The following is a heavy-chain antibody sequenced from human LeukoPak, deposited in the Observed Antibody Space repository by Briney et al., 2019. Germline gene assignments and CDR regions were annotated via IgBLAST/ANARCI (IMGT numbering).Heavy chain of an antibody. Sequence: SETLSLTCTVSGGSINSNNYYWSWIRQPPGKGLEWIGYIYYSGSTNYNPSLKSRVTISVDTSKNQFSLKLSSVTAADTAVYYCARRSVVVPAAKDAFDIWGQGTMVTVSS. CDR2: IYYSGST. V-gene: IGHV4-61*05. D-gene: IGHD2-2*01. CDR3: ARRSVVVPAAKDAFDI. CDR1: GGSINSNNYY. J-gene: IGHJ3*02.